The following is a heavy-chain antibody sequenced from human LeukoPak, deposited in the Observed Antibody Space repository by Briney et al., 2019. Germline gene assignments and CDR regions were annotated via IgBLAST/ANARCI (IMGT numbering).Heavy chain of an antibody. CDR3: RVARLRVGFDY. Sequence: ASVKVSCKASGYTFTSYVISWVRQAPGQGLEWVGWINPYNGNTNYAQKIQGRVTMTTDTSTSTAYMELRSLRSDDTAVYYCRVARLRVGFDYWGQGTLVTVSS. D-gene: IGHD5-12*01. J-gene: IGHJ4*02. CDR2: INPYNGNT. V-gene: IGHV1-18*01. CDR1: GYTFTSYV.